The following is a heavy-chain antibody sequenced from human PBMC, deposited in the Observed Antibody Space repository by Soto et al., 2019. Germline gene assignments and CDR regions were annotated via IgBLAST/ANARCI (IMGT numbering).Heavy chain of an antibody. J-gene: IGHJ4*02. CDR1: GVSITSTDW. D-gene: IGHD4-4*01. CDR2: VSLGGGA. V-gene: IGHV4-4*02. CDR3: AGSTADTTCKASSF. Sequence: QVRLQESGPGLVKPSETMSLSCAVSGVSITSTDWWSWVRQPPGKGLQWIGEVSLGGGANYNPSLKSRVTISVDNSKNQFSLTLNSVTAADTAVYFCAGSTADTTCKASSFWGQGTLVTVSS.